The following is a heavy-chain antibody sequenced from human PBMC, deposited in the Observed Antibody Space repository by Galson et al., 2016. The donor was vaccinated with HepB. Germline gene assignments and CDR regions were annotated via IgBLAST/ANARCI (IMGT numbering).Heavy chain of an antibody. J-gene: IGHJ1*01. CDR2: ISGSGGTT. CDR3: AQYYYDSSGYVEYFQN. D-gene: IGHD3-22*01. CDR1: GFMYRNYA. Sequence: SLRLSCAASGFMYRNYAMSWVRQAPGKGLEWVSVISGSGGTTFYGDFVKGRFSISRDNSQNTLDLQMNSLRAEDTAVYYCAQYYYDSSGYVEYFQNWGQGSRVSVSS. V-gene: IGHV3-23*01.